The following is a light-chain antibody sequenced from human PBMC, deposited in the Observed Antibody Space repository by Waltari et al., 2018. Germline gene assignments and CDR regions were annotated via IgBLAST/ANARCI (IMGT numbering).Light chain of an antibody. Sequence: SVLSQPPSASGTPGQRVTISCSGSSSNIGGNYVYWYQQLPGTAPKLLIYKNNQRPSGVPDRFSGSKSGSSVSLAISGLRSEDEADYYCAAWDDSLSGWVFGGGTKLTVL. CDR1: SSNIGGNY. CDR3: AAWDDSLSGWV. J-gene: IGLJ3*02. CDR2: KNN. V-gene: IGLV1-47*01.